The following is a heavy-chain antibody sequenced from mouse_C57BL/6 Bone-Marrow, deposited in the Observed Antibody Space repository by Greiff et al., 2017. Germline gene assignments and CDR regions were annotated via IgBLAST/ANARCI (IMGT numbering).Heavy chain of an antibody. V-gene: IGHV1-26*01. CDR1: GYTFTDYY. J-gene: IGHJ4*01. D-gene: IGHD2-5*01. CDR2: INPNNGGT. Sequence: VQLQQSGPELVKPGASVKISCKASGYTFTDYYMNWVKQSHGKSLEWIGDINPNNGGTSYNQKFKGKATLTVDKSSSTYYMELRSLTSEDSTVYYCARDSKDAMDYWGQGTTLTVSS. CDR3: ARDSKDAMDY.